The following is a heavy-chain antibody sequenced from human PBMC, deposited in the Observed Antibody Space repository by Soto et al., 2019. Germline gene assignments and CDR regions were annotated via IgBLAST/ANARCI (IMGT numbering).Heavy chain of an antibody. J-gene: IGHJ4*02. CDR2: ISYTGSA. D-gene: IGHD6-19*01. V-gene: IGHV4-59*01. CDR1: AGSNRDSH. Sequence: SETLPCTCIVCAGSNRDSHCTSLRQPPEKRPEWIASISYTGSATHNPSLKSRVSFSVDTTENQCSRKLTSVTAADTATYYCATGGGWLQNSNLRGLYFDYWGQGALVTVSS. CDR3: ATGGGWLQNSNLRGLYFDY.